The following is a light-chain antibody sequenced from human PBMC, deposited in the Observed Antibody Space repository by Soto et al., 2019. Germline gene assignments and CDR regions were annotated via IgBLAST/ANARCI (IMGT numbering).Light chain of an antibody. CDR2: DVS. CDR3: SSYTSSNTLEVV. Sequence: QSALTQPASVSGSPGQSITISCTGTSSDVGGYNYVSWYQQHPGEAPKLMIYDVSNRPSGVSNRFSVSKSGNTASLSISGLRAEDEADYYCSSYTSSNTLEVVFGGGTKLTVL. CDR1: SSDVGGYNY. J-gene: IGLJ2*01. V-gene: IGLV2-14*01.